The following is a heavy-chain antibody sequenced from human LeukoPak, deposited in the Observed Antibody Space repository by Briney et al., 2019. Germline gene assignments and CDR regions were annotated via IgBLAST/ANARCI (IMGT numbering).Heavy chain of an antibody. J-gene: IGHJ5*02. Sequence: GESLKISCKGSGYSFTSYWIGWVRQMPGKGLQWLGIINPGDSDTRYSPSFQGQVTISADKSISTAYLQLSSLKASDTAMYYCAGTYYYGSGSYWPNWFDPWGQGTLVTVSS. D-gene: IGHD3-10*01. V-gene: IGHV5-51*01. CDR3: AGTYYYGSGSYWPNWFDP. CDR2: INPGDSDT. CDR1: GYSFTSYW.